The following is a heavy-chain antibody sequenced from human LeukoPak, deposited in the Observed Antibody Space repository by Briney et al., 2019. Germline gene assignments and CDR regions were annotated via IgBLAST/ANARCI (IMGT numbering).Heavy chain of an antibody. CDR2: IYPGESDT. V-gene: IGHV5-51*01. J-gene: IGHJ3*02. D-gene: IGHD2-21*01. Sequence: MKFSSKGSGYSFTSYCIGWVRQMPGEGLEWMGIIYPGESDTRNSPSFQGQVTISADKTISTAYLQWSSLKASDTAMNYCARHYGGDDIWGQGKMVTVSS. CDR3: ARHYGGDDI. CDR1: GYSFTSYC.